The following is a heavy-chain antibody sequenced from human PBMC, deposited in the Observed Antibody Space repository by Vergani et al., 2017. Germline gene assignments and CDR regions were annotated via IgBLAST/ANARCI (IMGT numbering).Heavy chain of an antibody. J-gene: IGHJ4*02. CDR3: ARGPRYNWNDVGFDY. CDR2: IYTSGST. CDR1: GGPISSGSYY. V-gene: IGHV4-61*02. Sequence: QVQLQESGPGLVKPSQTLSLTCTVSGGPISSGSYYWSWIRQPAGKGLGWIGRIYTSGSTNYNPSLKSRVTMSVDTSKNQFSLKLSSVTAADTAVYYCARGPRYNWNDVGFDYWGQGTLVTVSS. D-gene: IGHD1-1*01.